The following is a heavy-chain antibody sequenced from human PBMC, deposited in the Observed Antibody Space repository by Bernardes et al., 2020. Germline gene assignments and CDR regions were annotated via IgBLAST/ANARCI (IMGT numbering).Heavy chain of an antibody. CDR2: IWYDGSNK. CDR3: ARERARYGSGSHTPDY. CDR1: GFTFSSYG. D-gene: IGHD3-10*01. Sequence: GSLRLSCAASGFTFSSYGMHWVRQAPGKGLEWVAVIWYDGSNKYYADSVKGRFTISRDNSKNTLYLQMNSLRAEDTAVYYCARERARYGSGSHTPDYWGQGTLVTVSS. J-gene: IGHJ4*02. V-gene: IGHV3-33*01.